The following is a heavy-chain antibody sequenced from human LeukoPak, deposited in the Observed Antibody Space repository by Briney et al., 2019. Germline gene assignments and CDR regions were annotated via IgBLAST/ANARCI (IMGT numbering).Heavy chain of an antibody. CDR3: ARMLLREGDCNCNDY. D-gene: IGHD2/OR15-2a*01. CDR1: GGSISSSNW. CDR2: IYHSGST. J-gene: IGHJ4*02. Sequence: PSGTLSLTCAVSGGSISSSNWWSWVRQPPGKGLEWIGEIYHSGSTNYNPSLKSRVTISVDKSKNQFSLKLSSVTAADTAVYYCARMLLREGDCNCNDYWGQGTLVTVSS. V-gene: IGHV4-4*02.